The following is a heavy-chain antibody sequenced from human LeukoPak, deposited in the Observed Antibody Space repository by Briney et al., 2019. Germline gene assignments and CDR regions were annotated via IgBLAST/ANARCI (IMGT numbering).Heavy chain of an antibody. CDR3: ARASYSSTLDFHY. CDR2: IYYSGST. CDR1: GGSVSSGSYY. Sequence: ASETLSLTCTVSGGSVSSGSYYWNWIRQPPGKGLEWIGYIYYSGSTNYNPSLKSRVTISVDTSKNQFSLKLTSVTAADTAVYYCARASYSSTLDFHYWGQGTLVTVSS. J-gene: IGHJ4*02. V-gene: IGHV4-61*01. D-gene: IGHD6-13*01.